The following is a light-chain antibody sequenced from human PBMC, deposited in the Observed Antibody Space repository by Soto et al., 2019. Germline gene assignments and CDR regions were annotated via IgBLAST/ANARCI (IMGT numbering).Light chain of an antibody. J-gene: IGLJ1*01. Sequence: QSVLTQPASVSGSHGQSSSISCTGTSSDVGNYNLVSWYQQHPGKAPKLMVYEGSKRPSGVSSRFSASKSGNTASLTISGLQAEDEADYYCCSYAGSSTYYVFGTGTKVTVL. CDR2: EGS. CDR3: CSYAGSSTYYV. V-gene: IGLV2-23*01. CDR1: SSDVGNYNL.